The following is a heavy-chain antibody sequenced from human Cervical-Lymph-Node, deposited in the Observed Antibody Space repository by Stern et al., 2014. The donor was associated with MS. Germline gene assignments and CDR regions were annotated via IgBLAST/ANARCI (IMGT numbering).Heavy chain of an antibody. CDR1: GYPFTSYG. J-gene: IGHJ4*02. V-gene: IGHV1-18*01. CDR2: SSVSNGDA. CDR3: ARGDRGWSSDY. Sequence: QVQLVQSGAQVKKPAASVKVSCKASGYPFTSYGITWVRQAPGQGIALVGRSSVSNGDATYSRTFQGRVTRTTDESQSTTSRAMRSLRSDDTAVYYCARGDRGWSSDYWGQGTLVTVSS. D-gene: IGHD6-19*01.